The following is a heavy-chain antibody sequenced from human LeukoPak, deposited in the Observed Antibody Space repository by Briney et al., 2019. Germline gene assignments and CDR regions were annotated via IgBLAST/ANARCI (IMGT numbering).Heavy chain of an antibody. CDR1: GFTFSNYW. Sequence: GGSLRLSCAASGFTFSNYWMNWVRQAPGKGLEWVATINQDGSDEYYVDSVKGRFTISRDNAKNSLYLQMNSLRAEDTAVYYCVKDDGTSGYDLLDYWGQGTLDTVSS. CDR3: VKDDGTSGYDLLDY. CDR2: INQDGSDE. J-gene: IGHJ4*02. D-gene: IGHD5-12*01. V-gene: IGHV3-7*01.